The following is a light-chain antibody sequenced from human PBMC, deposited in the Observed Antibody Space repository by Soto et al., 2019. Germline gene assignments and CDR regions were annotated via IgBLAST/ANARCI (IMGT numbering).Light chain of an antibody. CDR2: GAS. CDR3: QKYNSAPLT. Sequence: EIVITQSPSTLSVSPGERATLSCRASQGIGSTLAWYQQKPGQTPKLLIYGASTRATGVPARFSGGGSGTEFTLTINSLQSEDVGTYYCQKYNSAPLTFGGGTKVDIK. V-gene: IGKV3-15*01. CDR1: QGIGST. J-gene: IGKJ4*01.